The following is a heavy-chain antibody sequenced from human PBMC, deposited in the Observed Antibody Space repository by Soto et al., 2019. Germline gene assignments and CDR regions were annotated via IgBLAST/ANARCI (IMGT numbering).Heavy chain of an antibody. Sequence: SETLSLTCTVSGGSISSGGYYWSWIRQHPGKGLEWIGYIYYSGSTYYNPSLKSRVTISVDTSKNQFSLKLSSVTAADTAVYYCAGTYYYDSSGYFGYWGQGTLVTVSS. CDR2: IYYSGST. D-gene: IGHD3-22*01. V-gene: IGHV4-31*03. J-gene: IGHJ4*02. CDR3: AGTYYYDSSGYFGY. CDR1: GGSISSGGYY.